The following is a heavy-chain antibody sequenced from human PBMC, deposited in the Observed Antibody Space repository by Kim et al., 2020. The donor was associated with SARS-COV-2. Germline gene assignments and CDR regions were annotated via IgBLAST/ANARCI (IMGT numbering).Heavy chain of an antibody. D-gene: IGHD3-10*01. Sequence: YADTVKARFTISRDNSKNTLYLQMNSLRAEDTAVYYCARRGVVKDYYFDYWGQGTLVTVSS. CDR3: ARRGVVKDYYFDY. J-gene: IGHJ4*02. V-gene: IGHV3-23*01.